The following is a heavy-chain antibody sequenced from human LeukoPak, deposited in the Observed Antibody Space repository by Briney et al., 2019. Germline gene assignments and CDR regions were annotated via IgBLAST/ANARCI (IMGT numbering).Heavy chain of an antibody. Sequence: EASVKVSCKASGYTFTSYGISWVRQAPGQGLEWMGWISGYNGYTHYANNHQGRVTMTTDTSTSTAYMELRSLRSDDTAVYYCARDEARYSSGYYPNWFDPWGQGTLVTASS. CDR1: GYTFTSYG. D-gene: IGHD3-22*01. J-gene: IGHJ5*02. CDR2: ISGYNGYT. V-gene: IGHV1-18*01. CDR3: ARDEARYSSGYYPNWFDP.